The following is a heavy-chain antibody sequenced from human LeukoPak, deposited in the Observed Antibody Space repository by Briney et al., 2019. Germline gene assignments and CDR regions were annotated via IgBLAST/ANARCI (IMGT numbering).Heavy chain of an antibody. V-gene: IGHV1-24*01. CDR3: VSDRSDGGYAESNAYPTFDL. CDR2: FDPEYVET. J-gene: IGHJ2*01. D-gene: IGHD5-18*01. CDR1: GYALSESS. Sequence: ASVKVSCKVSGYALSESSIHWVRQTPGEGFEWMGGFDPEYVETTYAQKFRGRVTMTEDTSTDTTYMELINLRSDDTAVYYCVSDRSDGGYAESNAYPTFDLWGRGTLVTVSS.